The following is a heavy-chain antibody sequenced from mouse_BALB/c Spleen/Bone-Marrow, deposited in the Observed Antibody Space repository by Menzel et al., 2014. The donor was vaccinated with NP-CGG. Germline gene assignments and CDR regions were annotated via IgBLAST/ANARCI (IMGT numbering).Heavy chain of an antibody. CDR2: LDPETGGT. Sequence: QVQLKESGAELVRPGASVTLSCKASGYTFTDYEMHWVKQTPVHGLEWIGTLDPETGGTAYNQKFKDMATLTADKSSTTAYMELRSLTSEDSAVYYCASWGYYAMDYWGQGISVTVSS. V-gene: IGHV1-15*01. D-gene: IGHD4-1*01. J-gene: IGHJ4*01. CDR3: ASWGYYAMDY. CDR1: GYTFTDYE.